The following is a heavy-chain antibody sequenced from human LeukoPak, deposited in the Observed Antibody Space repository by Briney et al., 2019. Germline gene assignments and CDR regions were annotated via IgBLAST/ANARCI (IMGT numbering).Heavy chain of an antibody. V-gene: IGHV4-59*01. CDR3: ARVEGFNWNYVFDP. CDR2: IYYSGST. Sequence: PSETLSLTCTVSGGSISSYYWSWIRQPPGKGLEWIGYIYYSGSTNYNPSLKSRVTISVDTSKNQFSLKLSSVTAADTAVYYCARVEGFNWNYVFDPWGQGTLVTVSS. D-gene: IGHD1-7*01. J-gene: IGHJ5*02. CDR1: GGSISSYY.